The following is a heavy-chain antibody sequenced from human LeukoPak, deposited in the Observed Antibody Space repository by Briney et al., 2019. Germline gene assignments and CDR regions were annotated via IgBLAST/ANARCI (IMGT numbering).Heavy chain of an antibody. D-gene: IGHD5-12*01. J-gene: IGHJ4*02. CDR2: IYHSGRT. Sequence: PSGTLSLTCAVSGGSISSSNWWSWVRQPPGKGLEWIGEIYHSGRTNYNPSLKSRVTISLDKSKNQFSLNLSSVTAADTALYFCASSDGQPPRFDSSYDVFDYWGQGTLVTVSS. CDR3: ASSDGQPPRFDSSYDVFDY. CDR1: GGSISSSNW. V-gene: IGHV4-4*02.